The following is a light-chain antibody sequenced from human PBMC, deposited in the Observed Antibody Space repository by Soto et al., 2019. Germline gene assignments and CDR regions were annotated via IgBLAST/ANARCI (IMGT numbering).Light chain of an antibody. CDR1: QSVGSSY. J-gene: IGKJ1*01. CDR3: QQYTTSSWT. V-gene: IGKV3-20*01. CDR2: GTS. Sequence: EVVLTQSPGTLSLSPGERATLSCRASQSVGSSYLAWYQQKPGQAPRVLIYGTSSRATGIPDRFSGSGSGPAFTVTISRLEPEEFAVYYCQQYTTSSWTFGQGTKVEIE.